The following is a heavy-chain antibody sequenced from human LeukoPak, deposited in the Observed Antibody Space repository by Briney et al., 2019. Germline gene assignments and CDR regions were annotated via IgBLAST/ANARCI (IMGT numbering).Heavy chain of an antibody. Sequence: ASETLSLTCSVSGVSINSHYWSWIRQPPGKGLEWIGYVYYSGSTYYNPSLKSRVTISVDTSKNQFSLRLSSVTAADTAVYYCARAITYYELFTGYSRECYFDDWGQGILVTVSS. J-gene: IGHJ4*02. CDR3: ARAITYYELFTGYSRECYFDD. V-gene: IGHV4-59*11. CDR2: VYYSGST. CDR1: GVSINSHY. D-gene: IGHD3-9*01.